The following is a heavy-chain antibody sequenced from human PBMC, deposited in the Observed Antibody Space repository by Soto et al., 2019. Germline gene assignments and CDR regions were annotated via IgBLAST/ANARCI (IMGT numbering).Heavy chain of an antibody. V-gene: IGHV3-30-3*01. CDR3: AGSLAGTLYYFDY. CDR2: ISYDGSNK. CDR1: GFTFSSYA. J-gene: IGHJ4*02. Sequence: GGSLRLSCAASGFTFSSYAMHWVRQAPGKGLEWVAVISYDGSNKYYADSVKGRFTISRDNSKNTLYLQMNSLRAEDTAVYYCAGSLAGTLYYFDYWGQGTLVTVSS. D-gene: IGHD6-19*01.